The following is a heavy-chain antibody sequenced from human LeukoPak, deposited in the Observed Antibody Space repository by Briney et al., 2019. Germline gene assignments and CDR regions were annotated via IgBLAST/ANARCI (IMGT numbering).Heavy chain of an antibody. J-gene: IGHJ5*02. V-gene: IGHV4-61*02. CDR1: GGSISGGSYY. D-gene: IGHD4-11*01. CDR3: AREDYSYPTSGPFDP. CDR2: IYTSGST. Sequence: PSETLSLTCTVSGGSISGGSYYWSWIRQPAGKGLEWIGRIYTSGSTNYNPSLKSRVAISVDTSKNQFSLNLNSLTAADTAVYYCAREDYSYPTSGPFDPWGQGTLVTVSS.